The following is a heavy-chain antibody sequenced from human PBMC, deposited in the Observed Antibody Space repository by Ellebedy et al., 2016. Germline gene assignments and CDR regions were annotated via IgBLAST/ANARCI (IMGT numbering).Heavy chain of an antibody. CDR2: INPNSGGT. V-gene: IGHV1-2*04. CDR1: GYTFTGYY. Sequence: ASVKVSXXASGYTFTGYYMHWVRQAPGQGLEWMGWINPNSGGTNYAQKFQGWVTMTRDTSISTAYMELRSLRSDDTAVYYCAREAHDYGAQVDAFDIWGQGTMVTVSS. J-gene: IGHJ3*02. D-gene: IGHD4-17*01. CDR3: AREAHDYGAQVDAFDI.